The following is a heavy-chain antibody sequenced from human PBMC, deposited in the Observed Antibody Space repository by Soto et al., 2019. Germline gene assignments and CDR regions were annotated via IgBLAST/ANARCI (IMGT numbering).Heavy chain of an antibody. D-gene: IGHD6-25*01. V-gene: IGHV1-58*01. CDR2: IVVGSGNT. CDR3: ASSHLRDRAAADFDY. Sequence: GASVKVSCKASGFTFTSSAVQWVRQARGQRLEWIGWIVVGSGNTNYAQKFQERVTITRDMSTSTAYMELSSLRSEDTAVYYCASSHLRDRAAADFDYWGQGALVTVSS. J-gene: IGHJ4*02. CDR1: GFTFTSSA.